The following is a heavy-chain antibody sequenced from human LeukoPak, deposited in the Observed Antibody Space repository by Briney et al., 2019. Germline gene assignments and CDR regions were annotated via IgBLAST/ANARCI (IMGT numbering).Heavy chain of an antibody. Sequence: GGSLRLSCAASGFTFSSYAMSWVRQAPGKGLEWVSAISGSGGSTYYADSVKGRFTISRDNSKNTLYLQMNSLRAEDTAVYYCAKISGCSSTSCYTIRDYYYMDVWGKGTTVTVS. V-gene: IGHV3-23*01. CDR2: ISGSGGST. CDR1: GFTFSSYA. J-gene: IGHJ6*03. CDR3: AKISGCSSTSCYTIRDYYYMDV. D-gene: IGHD2-2*02.